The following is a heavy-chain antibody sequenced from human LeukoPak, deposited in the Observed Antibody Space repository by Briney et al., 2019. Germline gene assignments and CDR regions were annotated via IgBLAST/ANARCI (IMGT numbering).Heavy chain of an antibody. V-gene: IGHV1-2*02. J-gene: IGHJ3*02. D-gene: IGHD3-10*01. CDR1: GYTFTGYD. CDR2: INPNSGGT. CDR3: ARDAGSGSQLAFAFDI. Sequence: ASVKVSCKASGYTFTGYDMHWVRQAPGQGLEWMGWINPNSGGTNYAQKFQGRVTMTRHKSISTAYMELSRLRSDDTAVYHCARDAGSGSQLAFAFDIWGQGTMVTVSS.